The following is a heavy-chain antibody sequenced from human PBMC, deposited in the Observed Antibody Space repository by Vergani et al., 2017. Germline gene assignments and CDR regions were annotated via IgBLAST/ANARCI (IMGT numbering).Heavy chain of an antibody. CDR1: GGSINPSSSF. D-gene: IGHD3-3*01. Sequence: QLQLQESGPGLVKPSETLSLICTVSGGSINPSSSFWGWIRQSPGKGLEWIGSINYVWRTYYIPSLQSRATVFVDTSKNQFSLKLSSVTAADTAVYYCARAPIGSTIFGVVIIRFAFDIWGQGTMVTVSS. V-gene: IGHV4-39*07. CDR3: ARAPIGSTIFGVVIIRFAFDI. J-gene: IGHJ3*02. CDR2: INYVWRT.